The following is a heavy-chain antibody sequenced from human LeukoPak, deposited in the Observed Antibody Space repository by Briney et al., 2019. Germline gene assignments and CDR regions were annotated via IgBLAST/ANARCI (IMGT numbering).Heavy chain of an antibody. V-gene: IGHV1-69*13. J-gene: IGHJ5*02. Sequence: SVKVSCKASGYTFTSYDINWVRQATGQGLEWMGGIIPIFGTANYAQKFQGRVTITADESTSTAYMELNSLKSEDTAVYYCARDGKITIFGVVINNWFDPWGQGTLVTVSS. CDR2: IIPIFGTA. CDR3: ARDGKITIFGVVINNWFDP. CDR1: GYTFTSYD. D-gene: IGHD3-3*01.